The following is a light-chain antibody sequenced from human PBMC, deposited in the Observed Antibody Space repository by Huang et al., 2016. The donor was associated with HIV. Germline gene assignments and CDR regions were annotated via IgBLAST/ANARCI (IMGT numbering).Light chain of an antibody. J-gene: IGKJ4*01. V-gene: IGKV3-20*01. CDR2: GAS. CDR3: QQYGTSPLT. Sequence: EIVLTQSPGSLSLSPGEVATLSCRASQSVSNSYLAWYQQKPGQPPRLLIYGASSRATGIPNRFSGGGSGTDFILTISRLEPEDFALYYCQQYGTSPLTFGGGTKVEIK. CDR1: QSVSNSY.